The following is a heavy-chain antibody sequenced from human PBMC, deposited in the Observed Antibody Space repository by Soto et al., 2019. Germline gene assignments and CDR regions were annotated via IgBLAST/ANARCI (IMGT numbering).Heavy chain of an antibody. J-gene: IGHJ4*02. CDR1: GYIFSDYY. CDR2: IDPRNGGT. CDR3: ARVLYRNVIHA. Sequence: QVQLVQSGSDVKKPGASFTVSCKASGYIFSDYYIHWVRQAPGQGLEWMGWIDPRNGGTKYAQKFQDRLTMTTDTSTSTAFLELRRLRLHDTAVFFCARVLYRNVIHAWGQGTLVTVSS. V-gene: IGHV1-2*02. D-gene: IGHD5-18*01.